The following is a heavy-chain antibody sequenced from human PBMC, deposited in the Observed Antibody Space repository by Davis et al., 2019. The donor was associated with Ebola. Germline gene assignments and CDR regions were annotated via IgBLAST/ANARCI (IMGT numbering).Heavy chain of an antibody. Sequence: ESLKIPCAAPGFTVSSNYMSWIRQPPGKGLEWIGEINHSGSTNYNPSLKSRVTISVDTSKNQFSLKLSSVTAADTADYYCARGELLDIWGQGTMVTVSS. CDR1: GFTVSSNY. V-gene: IGHV4-34*01. D-gene: IGHD3-10*01. CDR3: ARGELLDI. J-gene: IGHJ3*02. CDR2: INHSGST.